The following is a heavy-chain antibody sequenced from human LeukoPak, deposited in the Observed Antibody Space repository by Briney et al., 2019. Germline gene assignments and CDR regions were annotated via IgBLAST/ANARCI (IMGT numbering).Heavy chain of an antibody. CDR3: ARTLHYYDSSGYLGAALDI. D-gene: IGHD3-22*01. J-gene: IGHJ3*02. CDR1: GFTFSSYA. Sequence: GGSLRLSCAASGFTFSSYAMHWVRQAPGKGLEWVAVISYDGSNKYYADSVKGRFTISRDNSKNTLYLQMNSLRAEDTAVYYCARTLHYYDSSGYLGAALDIWGQGTMVTVSS. V-gene: IGHV3-30-3*01. CDR2: ISYDGSNK.